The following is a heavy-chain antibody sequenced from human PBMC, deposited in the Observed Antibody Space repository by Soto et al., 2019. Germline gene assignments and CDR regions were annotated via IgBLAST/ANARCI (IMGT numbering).Heavy chain of an antibody. CDR3: ARDRDNVHGDYYFYMHV. Sequence: QVQLQESGPGLVKPSETLSLTCTVSGGSISSYYWSWIRQPPGKGLEWIGYIYYSGSTNYNPSLKSRVNISIDTSENQFSLRLSSVTAADTAVYYCARDRDNVHGDYYFYMHVWGNGTTVTVSS. J-gene: IGHJ6*03. CDR2: IYYSGST. D-gene: IGHD2-21*01. CDR1: GGSISSYY. V-gene: IGHV4-59*01.